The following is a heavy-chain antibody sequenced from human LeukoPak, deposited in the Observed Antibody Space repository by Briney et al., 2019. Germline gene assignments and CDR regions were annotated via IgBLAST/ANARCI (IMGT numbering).Heavy chain of an antibody. CDR2: IIPIFGTA. D-gene: IGHD6-13*01. Sequence: ASVKVSCKASGGTFSICAISWERQAPGQGLEWMGGIIPIFGTANYAQKFQGRVTITADESTSTAYMELSSLRSEDTAVYYCARGVAASLDACDIWGQGTMVTVSS. CDR1: GGTFSICA. V-gene: IGHV1-69*13. CDR3: ARGVAASLDACDI. J-gene: IGHJ3*02.